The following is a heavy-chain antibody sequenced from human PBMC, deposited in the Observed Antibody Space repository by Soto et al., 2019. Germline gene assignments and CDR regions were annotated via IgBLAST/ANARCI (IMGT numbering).Heavy chain of an antibody. V-gene: IGHV1-69*06. J-gene: IGHJ4*02. Sequence: SVKVSCKASGGTFSSYAISWVRQAPGQGLEWMGGINPIFGTPHYAQKYQGRVTITADTCTNTAYMELTRLTSDDTAVYFCAREGRHFDYWGQGTLVTVSS. CDR3: AREGRHFDY. CDR1: GGTFSSYA. CDR2: INPIFGTP.